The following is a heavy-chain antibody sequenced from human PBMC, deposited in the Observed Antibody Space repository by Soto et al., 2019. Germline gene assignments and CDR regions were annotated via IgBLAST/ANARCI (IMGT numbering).Heavy chain of an antibody. CDR3: AREKGYYDSSGYYPFDY. CDR1: GFTFSSYG. D-gene: IGHD3-22*01. V-gene: IGHV3-30*19. CDR2: ISYDGSNK. Sequence: GGSLRLSCAASGFTFSSYGTHWVRQAPGKGLEWVAVISYDGSNKYYADSVKGRFTISRDNSKNTLYLQMNSLRAEDTAVYYCAREKGYYDSSGYYPFDYWGQGTLVTVSS. J-gene: IGHJ4*02.